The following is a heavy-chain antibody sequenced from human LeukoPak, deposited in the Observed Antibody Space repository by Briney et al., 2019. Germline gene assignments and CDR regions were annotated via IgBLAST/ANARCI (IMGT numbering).Heavy chain of an antibody. Sequence: TGGSLRLSCAASGFTFSSYSMNWVRQAPGKGLEWASSISSSSSYIYYADSVKGRFTISRDNAKNSLYLQMNSLRAEDTAVYYCAREVGGSCYSGGCWGQGTLVTVSS. CDR3: AREVGGSCYSGGC. D-gene: IGHD2-15*01. CDR1: GFTFSSYS. J-gene: IGHJ4*02. V-gene: IGHV3-21*01. CDR2: ISSSSSYI.